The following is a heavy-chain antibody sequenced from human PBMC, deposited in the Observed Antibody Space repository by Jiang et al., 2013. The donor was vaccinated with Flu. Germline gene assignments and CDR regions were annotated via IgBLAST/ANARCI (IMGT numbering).Heavy chain of an antibody. D-gene: IGHD6-13*01. CDR1: GGTFSSYA. J-gene: IGHJ4*02. CDR3: ARSLLWGIAAAGTGFDY. Sequence: GAEVKKPGSSVKVSCKASGGTFSSYAISWVRQAPGQGLEWMGGIIPIFGTANYAQKFQGRVTITADESTSTAYMELSSLRSEDTAVYYCARSLLWGIAAAGTGFDYWGQGTLAPSPQ. CDR2: IIPIFGTA. V-gene: IGHV1-69*01.